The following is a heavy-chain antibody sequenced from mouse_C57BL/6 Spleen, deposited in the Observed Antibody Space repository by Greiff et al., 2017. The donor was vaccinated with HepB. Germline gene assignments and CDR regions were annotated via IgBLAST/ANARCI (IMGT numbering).Heavy chain of an antibody. CDR1: GFTFSSYG. Sequence: EVHLVESGGDLVKPGGSLKLSCAASGFTFSSYGMSWVRQTPDKRLEWVATISSGGSYTYYPDSVKGRFTISRDNAKNTLYLQMSSLKSEDTAMYYCARLYGSSPWYFDYWGQGTTLTVSS. D-gene: IGHD1-1*01. CDR2: ISSGGSYT. J-gene: IGHJ2*01. V-gene: IGHV5-6*01. CDR3: ARLYGSSPWYFDY.